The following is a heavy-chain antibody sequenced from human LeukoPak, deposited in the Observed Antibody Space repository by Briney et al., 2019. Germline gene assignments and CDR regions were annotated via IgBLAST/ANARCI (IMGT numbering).Heavy chain of an antibody. D-gene: IGHD5-24*01. J-gene: IGHJ4*02. CDR3: AREKDGYNYFDY. Sequence: SETLSLNCTVSGGSFTFNHWSWIRQPPGRELEWIGYIYYTGSTVYNPSLQSRPSMSIDTSKNQFSLKLSSVTAADTGVYYCAREKDGYNYFDYWGQGSLVTVSS. V-gene: IGHV4-59*01. CDR2: IYYTGST. CDR1: GGSFTFNH.